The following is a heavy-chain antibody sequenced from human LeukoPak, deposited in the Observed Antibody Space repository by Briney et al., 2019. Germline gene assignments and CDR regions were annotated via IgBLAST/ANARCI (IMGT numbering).Heavy chain of an antibody. CDR1: GGSISSSSYY. J-gene: IGHJ5*02. D-gene: IGHD2/OR15-2a*01. CDR2: IYYSGST. CDR3: ARDQNSNLDP. V-gene: IGHV4-39*07. Sequence: PSETLSLTCTVSGGSISSSSYYWGWIRQPPGKGLEWIGSIYYSGSTYYNPSLKSRVTISVDTSKNQFSLKLSSVTAADTAVYYCARDQNSNLDPWGQGTLVTVSS.